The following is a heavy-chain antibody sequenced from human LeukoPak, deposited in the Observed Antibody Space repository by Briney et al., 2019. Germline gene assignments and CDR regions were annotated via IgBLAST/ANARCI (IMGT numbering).Heavy chain of an antibody. J-gene: IGHJ5*02. CDR1: GYSISSGYY. V-gene: IGHV4-38-2*01. CDR2: IYHSGST. CDR3: ARYSLGYCSSTSCYKRFDP. D-gene: IGHD2-2*02. Sequence: PSETLSLTCAVSGYSISSGYYWGWIRQPPGKGLEWIGSIYHSGSTYYNPSLKSRVTISVDTSKNQFSLKLSSVTAADTAVYYCARYSLGYCSSTSCYKRFDPWGQGTLVTVSS.